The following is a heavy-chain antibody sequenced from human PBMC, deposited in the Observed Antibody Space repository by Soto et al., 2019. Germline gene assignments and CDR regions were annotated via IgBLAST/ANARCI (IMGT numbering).Heavy chain of an antibody. CDR1: GFTFSSYG. J-gene: IGHJ6*02. CDR2: VSDDGSNK. D-gene: IGHD5-18*01. Sequence: QVQLVESGGGVVQSGRSLRLSCAASGFTFSSYGIQWVRQAPGKGLEWVALVSDDGSNKYYADSVKGRFTTSRDNSKDTLYLQMNSLRPEDTAVYYCAKERYGQLWLEDYGLDVWGQETTVTVSS. CDR3: AKERYGQLWLEDYGLDV. V-gene: IGHV3-30*18.